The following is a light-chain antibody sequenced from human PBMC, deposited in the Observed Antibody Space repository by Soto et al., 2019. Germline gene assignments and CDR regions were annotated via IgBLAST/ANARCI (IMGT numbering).Light chain of an antibody. CDR1: QSVSTN. Sequence: EIVMTQSPATLSVSPGASATLSCRASQSVSTNLAWYQQKPGQVPRVLIYGASTRATGTPARFSGSGSGTDFTLTISSLQPEDFAVYYCQQDYNLPFTFGQGTRLEIK. CDR3: QQDYNLPFT. J-gene: IGKJ5*01. CDR2: GAS. V-gene: IGKV3D-15*01.